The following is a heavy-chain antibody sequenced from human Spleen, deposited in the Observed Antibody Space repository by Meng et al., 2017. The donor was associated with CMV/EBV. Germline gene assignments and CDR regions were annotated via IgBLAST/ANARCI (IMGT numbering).Heavy chain of an antibody. D-gene: IGHD6-13*01. J-gene: IGHJ4*02. CDR3: TRAKVRAIAAAGTYY. V-gene: IGHV3-49*04. Sequence: GGSLRLSCTASGFPFGDYAMSWVRQAPGKGLEWVGFIRSKAYGGTAEYAASVKGRFTISRDDSKSIAYLQMNSLKTEDTAVYYCTRAKVRAIAAAGTYYWGQGTLVTVSS. CDR2: IRSKAYGGTA. CDR1: GFPFGDYA.